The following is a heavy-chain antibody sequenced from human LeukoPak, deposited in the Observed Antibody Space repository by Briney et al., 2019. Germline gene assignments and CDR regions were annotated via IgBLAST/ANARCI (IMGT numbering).Heavy chain of an antibody. Sequence: GGSLRLSCAASGFTFSSYGMHWVRQAPGKGLVWVSRIDTDGGDTSYADSVKGRFTISRDNAKNTLYLQMNNLRAEDTAMYYCTRDRYPAAREFDYWGQGTLVTVSS. CDR2: IDTDGGDT. CDR1: GFTFSSYG. V-gene: IGHV3-74*01. CDR3: TRDRYPAAREFDY. J-gene: IGHJ4*02. D-gene: IGHD2-2*01.